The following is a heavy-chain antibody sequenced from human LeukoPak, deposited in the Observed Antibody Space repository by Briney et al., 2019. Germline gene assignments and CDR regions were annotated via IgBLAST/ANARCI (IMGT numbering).Heavy chain of an antibody. CDR3: ARGRYFDWLLY. V-gene: IGHV3-43*01. CDR2: INRRGHT. Sequence: SGGSLRLSCAASGFTFDRFTIHWVRQTPGKGLEWVSLINRRGHTFYADSVKGRFTISRDNSKNTLYLQMNSLRAEDTAVYYCARGRYFDWLLYWGQGTLVTVSS. CDR1: GFTFDRFT. D-gene: IGHD3-9*01. J-gene: IGHJ4*02.